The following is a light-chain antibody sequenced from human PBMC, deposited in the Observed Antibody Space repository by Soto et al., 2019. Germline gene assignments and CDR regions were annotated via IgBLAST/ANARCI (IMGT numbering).Light chain of an antibody. CDR2: DAS. J-gene: IGKJ3*01. Sequence: PLSASCRDRVTMTCRASQSIRSVLAWYQQKPGKAPKLLIYDASSLESGVPSRFSGSGSGTEFTLTISSLQPDDFATYYCQQYYSYIFTFGPGTKVDIK. CDR3: QQYYSYIFT. V-gene: IGKV1-5*01. CDR1: QSIRSV.